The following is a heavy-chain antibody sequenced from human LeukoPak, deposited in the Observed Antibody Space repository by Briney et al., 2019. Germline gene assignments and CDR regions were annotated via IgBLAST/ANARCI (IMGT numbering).Heavy chain of an antibody. CDR2: IDVGGGGTK. CDR3: GRDFGGDEDFDY. J-gene: IGHJ4*02. V-gene: IGHV3-48*03. CDR1: GFTFSSYQ. D-gene: IGHD2-21*02. Sequence: GESLSLSCIASGFTFSSYQMNWVRQPPGKGLEWVSFIDVGGGGTKHYADSVKGRFTDSRDDAKNSLYLEMNSLRAEDTAVYYCGRDFGGDEDFDYWGQGTLVTVSS.